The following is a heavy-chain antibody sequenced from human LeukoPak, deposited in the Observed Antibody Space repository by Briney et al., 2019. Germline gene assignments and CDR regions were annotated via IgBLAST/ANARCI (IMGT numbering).Heavy chain of an antibody. CDR3: ARDLRDIEGMDV. CDR1: GYTFTSYD. CDR2: MNPNSGNT. V-gene: IGHV1-8*01. D-gene: IGHD2-15*01. Sequence: GASVKVSCKASGYTFTSYDINWVRQATGQGLEWMGWMNPNSGNTGYAQKFQGRVTITRDTSASTAYMELSSLRSEDTAVYYCARDLRDIEGMDVWGQGTTVTVSS. J-gene: IGHJ6*02.